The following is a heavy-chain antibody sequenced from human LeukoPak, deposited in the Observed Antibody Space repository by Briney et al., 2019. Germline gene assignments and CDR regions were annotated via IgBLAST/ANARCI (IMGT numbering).Heavy chain of an antibody. CDR2: TSYDGSDK. D-gene: IGHD5-24*01. CDR1: GFTFSGFA. J-gene: IGHJ4*02. V-gene: IGHV3-30*03. Sequence: GGSLRLSCVASGFTFSGFAMHWVRQPPGKGLEWLAVTSYDGSDKYCADSVRGRFAISRDNSKNTVYLQLNSPRPEDTATYYCTRGDYRNYKNYPFVSWGQGTLVTVSS. CDR3: TRGDYRNYKNYPFVS.